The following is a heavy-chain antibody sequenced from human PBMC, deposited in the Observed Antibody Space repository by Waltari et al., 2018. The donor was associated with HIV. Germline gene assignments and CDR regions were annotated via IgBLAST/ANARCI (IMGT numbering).Heavy chain of an antibody. V-gene: IGHV3-23*01. CDR3: AKDSEVMGLGYCSGGSCYGAFDI. Sequence: EVQLLESGGGLVQPGGSLRLSCAASGFTFSSYAMSWVRQAPGKGLEWVSAISGSGGSKYYADSGKGRFTISRDNSKNTLYLQMNSLRAEDTAVYYCAKDSEVMGLGYCSGGSCYGAFDIWGQGTMVTVSS. CDR1: GFTFSSYA. CDR2: ISGSGGSK. J-gene: IGHJ3*02. D-gene: IGHD2-15*01.